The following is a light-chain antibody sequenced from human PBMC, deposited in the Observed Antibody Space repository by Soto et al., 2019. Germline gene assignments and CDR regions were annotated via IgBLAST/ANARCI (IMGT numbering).Light chain of an antibody. Sequence: EIVMTQSPATLSVSPGERATLSCRASQRVSDNLAWYQQKPGQAPRLLISGASTRATGIPARFSGSGSGTEFTLTISSLQSEDFAVYYCQRYNQWPRTFGQGTKVDIK. CDR2: GAS. V-gene: IGKV3-15*01. CDR3: QRYNQWPRT. J-gene: IGKJ1*01. CDR1: QRVSDN.